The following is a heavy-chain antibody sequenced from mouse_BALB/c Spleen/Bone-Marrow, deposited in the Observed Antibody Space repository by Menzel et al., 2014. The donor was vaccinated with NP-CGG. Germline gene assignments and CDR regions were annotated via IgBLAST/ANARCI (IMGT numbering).Heavy chain of an antibody. V-gene: IGHV14-3*02. CDR2: IDPANGNT. Sequence: EVQRVESGAELVKPGASVKLSCTASGFNIKDTYMHWVKQRPEQGLEWIGGIDPANGNTKYDPKFQGKATITADTSSNTAYLQLSSLTSEDTAVYYCASYYRYDRRFAYWGQGTLVTVSA. J-gene: IGHJ3*01. CDR3: ASYYRYDRRFAY. D-gene: IGHD2-14*01. CDR1: GFNIKDTY.